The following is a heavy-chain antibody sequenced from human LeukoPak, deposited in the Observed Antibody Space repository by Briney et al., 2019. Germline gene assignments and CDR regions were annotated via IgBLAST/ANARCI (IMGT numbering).Heavy chain of an antibody. CDR3: AREPLSVHDRINWFDP. D-gene: IGHD2/OR15-2a*01. V-gene: IGHV1-69*04. CDR1: GGTFSSYA. J-gene: IGHJ5*02. Sequence: SVKVSCKASGGTFSSYAISWVRQAPGQGLEWMGRIIPIFGIANYAQKFQGRVTITADKSTSTAYMELSSLRSEDTAVYYCAREPLSVHDRINWFDPWGQGTPVTVSS. CDR2: IIPIFGIA.